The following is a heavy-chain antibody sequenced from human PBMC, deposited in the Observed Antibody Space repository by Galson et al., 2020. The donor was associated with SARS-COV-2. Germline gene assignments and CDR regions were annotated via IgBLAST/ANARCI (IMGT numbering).Heavy chain of an antibody. D-gene: IGHD3-22*01. V-gene: IGHV3-48*04. CDR1: GFSFSSYR. CDR2: ISSSSTTI. CDR3: ARAGGVSYYDSSHHQGDY. J-gene: IGHJ4*02. Sequence: QAGGSLRLSCAASGFSFSSYRMNWVRQAPGKGLEWLSYISSSSTTIYYADSVRGRFTISRDNAKNSLYLQMNSLRAEDTAVYYCARAGGVSYYDSSHHQGDYWGQGTLVTVSS.